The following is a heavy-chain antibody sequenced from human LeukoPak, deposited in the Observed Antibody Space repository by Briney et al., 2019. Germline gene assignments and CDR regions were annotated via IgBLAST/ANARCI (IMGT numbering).Heavy chain of an antibody. D-gene: IGHD3-22*01. CDR1: GGSISSGDYY. CDR2: IYYSGST. J-gene: IGHJ6*03. CDR3: ARVVDSSGYYYYYYMDV. V-gene: IGHV4-30-4*02. Sequence: PSETLSLTCTVSGGSISSGDYYWSWIRQPPGKGLEWIGYIYYSGSTYYNPSLKSRVTISVDTSKNQFSLKLSSVTAADTAVYYCARVVDSSGYYYYYYMDVWGKGTTVTVSS.